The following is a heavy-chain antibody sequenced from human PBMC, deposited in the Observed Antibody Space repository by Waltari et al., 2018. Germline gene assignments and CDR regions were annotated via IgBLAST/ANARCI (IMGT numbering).Heavy chain of an antibody. J-gene: IGHJ4*02. CDR1: GYTFTNYG. V-gene: IGHV1-18*01. CDR2: VSAYNGDT. Sequence: QVQLVQSGVEVKKPGASVRVSCKASGYTFTNYGISWVRQAPGQGLEWVGWVSAYNGDTKYAQKLQDRVTMTTDTSTSTAYMEVRSLRSDDTAVYYCARDRNSWLKTDYWGQGTLVTVSS. D-gene: IGHD3-9*01. CDR3: ARDRNSWLKTDY.